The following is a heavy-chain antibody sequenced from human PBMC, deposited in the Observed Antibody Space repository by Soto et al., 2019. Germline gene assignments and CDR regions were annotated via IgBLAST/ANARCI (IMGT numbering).Heavy chain of an antibody. J-gene: IGHJ5*02. CDR1: GGSISSGDYY. CDR2: IYYSGST. V-gene: IGHV4-30-4*01. CDR3: ARSGPEVAVSWFDP. Sequence: SETLSLTCTVSGGSISSGDYYWSWIRQPPGKGLEWIGYIYYSGSTYYNPSLKSRVTISVDTSKNQFSLKLSSVTAADTAVYYCARSGPEVAVSWFDPWGQGTLVTVSS. D-gene: IGHD4-4*01.